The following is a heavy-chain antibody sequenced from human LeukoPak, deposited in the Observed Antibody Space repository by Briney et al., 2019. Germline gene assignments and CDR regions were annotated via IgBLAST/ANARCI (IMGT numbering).Heavy chain of an antibody. CDR1: GCSISGGGYY. J-gene: IGHJ4*02. V-gene: IGHV4-31*03. CDR2: IYYRGTT. CDR3: ARSGTVTTWNY. Sequence: AQTLSLTCTVSGCSISGGGYYWSWIRQHPGKGLELFGFIYYRGTTFHHPHLTSRVPISVATSKNQFSLKLSSVTAADTAVYYCARSGTVTTWNYRGQGTLGTVSS. D-gene: IGHD4-17*01.